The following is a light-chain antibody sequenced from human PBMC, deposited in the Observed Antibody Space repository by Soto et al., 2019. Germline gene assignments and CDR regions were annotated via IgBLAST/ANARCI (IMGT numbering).Light chain of an antibody. J-gene: IGKJ1*01. Sequence: DIPMTQSPSTLSASVGERVTITCRASQTISTLLAWYQQRPGKAPNLLIYKASSLESGVPSRFSGSGSGTEFTLTISSLQPDDFAPYFCQQYSTYPWTFGQGTKVEVK. CDR1: QTISTL. V-gene: IGKV1-5*03. CDR3: QQYSTYPWT. CDR2: KAS.